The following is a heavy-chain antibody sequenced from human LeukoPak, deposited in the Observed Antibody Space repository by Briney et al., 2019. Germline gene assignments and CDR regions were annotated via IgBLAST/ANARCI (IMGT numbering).Heavy chain of an antibody. Sequence: GASVKVSFKASSYTFTIYGISWVRQAPGQGLEWMGWISAHNGHTNYAQKVQGRLTMTTDTSTSTAYMELRSLISDDTAVYYCARDYYDSSGRFDYWGQGTLVTVSS. CDR3: ARDYYDSSGRFDY. CDR2: ISAHNGHT. D-gene: IGHD3-22*01. V-gene: IGHV1-18*04. J-gene: IGHJ4*02. CDR1: SYTFTIYG.